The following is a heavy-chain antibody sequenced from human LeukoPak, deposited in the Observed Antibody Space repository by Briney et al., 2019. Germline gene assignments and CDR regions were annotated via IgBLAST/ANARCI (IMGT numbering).Heavy chain of an antibody. D-gene: IGHD2-2*01. V-gene: IGHV3-15*01. J-gene: IGHJ3*01. CDR2: IKSKTDGGTT. CDR1: GFSINYDW. CDR3: VRDQYCASSSCPGAFDL. Sequence: GGSLRLSCAASGFSINYDWMSWVRQAPGKGLEWVGRIKSKTDGGTTEYAAPVKGRFTISRDDSRNTLYLQMSSLKSEDTAVYYCVRDQYCASSSCPGAFDLWGQGTVVTVSS.